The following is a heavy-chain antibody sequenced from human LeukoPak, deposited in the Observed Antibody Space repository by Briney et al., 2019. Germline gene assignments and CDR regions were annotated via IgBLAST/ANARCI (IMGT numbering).Heavy chain of an antibody. J-gene: IGHJ4*02. Sequence: SETLSLTCTVSGGSISSHYWSWIRQPPGKGLEWIGYIYSSGSTNYNPSLRSRVTISVDTSRDHFSLNLSSVTAADTAVYFCARRPCRTTYCGGDYYFDYWGRGTLVTVSA. CDR1: GGSISSHY. D-gene: IGHD2-21*02. CDR3: ARRPCRTTYCGGDYYFDY. CDR2: IYSSGST. V-gene: IGHV4-59*08.